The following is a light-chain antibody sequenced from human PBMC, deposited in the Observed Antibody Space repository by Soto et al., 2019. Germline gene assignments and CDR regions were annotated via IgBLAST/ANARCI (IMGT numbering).Light chain of an antibody. CDR3: QQYNNYHT. CDR2: KAS. V-gene: IGKV1-5*03. Sequence: DIQMTQSPSTLSASVGNRVTMTCRASQSISSWLAWYQQKRGKAPKLLIHKASTLETGVTSSFSRSGSGTEFSLTISSLQPEDFATYYCQQYNNYHTFGQGTKLEIK. CDR1: QSISSW. J-gene: IGKJ2*01.